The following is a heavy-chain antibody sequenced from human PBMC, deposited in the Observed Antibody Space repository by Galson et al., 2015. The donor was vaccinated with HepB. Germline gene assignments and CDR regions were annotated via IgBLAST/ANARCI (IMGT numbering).Heavy chain of an antibody. CDR2: IKSKTNGETT. J-gene: IGHJ4*02. CDR1: GFTFSRYW. CDR3: AARTELQK. D-gene: IGHD1-14*01. Sequence: SLRLSCAVSGFTFSRYWMHWVRQAPGKGLVWVGRIKSKTNGETTDYAAPVKGRFTISRDDSKNTLYLQMNSLKTEDTALYYCAARTELQKWGQGTLVTVSS. V-gene: IGHV3-15*07.